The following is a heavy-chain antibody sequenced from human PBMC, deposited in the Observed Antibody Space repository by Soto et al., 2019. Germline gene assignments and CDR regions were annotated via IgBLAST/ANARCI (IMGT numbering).Heavy chain of an antibody. CDR1: GFTFSSYA. D-gene: IGHD1-26*01. CDR2: ISYDGSNK. Sequence: PGGSLRLSCAASGFTFSSYAMHWVRQAPGKGLEWVAVISYDGSNKYYADSVKGRFTISRDNSKNTLYLQMNSLRAEDTAVYYCASADRIGAFDIWGQGTMVTVSS. J-gene: IGHJ3*02. V-gene: IGHV3-30-3*01. CDR3: ASADRIGAFDI.